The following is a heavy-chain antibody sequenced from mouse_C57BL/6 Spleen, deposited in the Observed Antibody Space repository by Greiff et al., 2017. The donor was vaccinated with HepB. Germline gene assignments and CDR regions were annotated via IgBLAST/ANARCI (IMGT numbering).Heavy chain of an antibody. V-gene: IGHV14-4*01. J-gene: IGHJ3*01. Sequence: EVQLVESGAELVRPGASVKLSCTASGFNIKDDYMHWVKQRPEQGLEWIGWIDPENGDTEYASKFQGKATITADTSSNTAYLQLSSLTSEDTAVYYCTTHRNYYGSSYGGRFAYWGQGTLVTVSA. D-gene: IGHD1-1*01. CDR3: TTHRNYYGSSYGGRFAY. CDR1: GFNIKDDY. CDR2: IDPENGDT.